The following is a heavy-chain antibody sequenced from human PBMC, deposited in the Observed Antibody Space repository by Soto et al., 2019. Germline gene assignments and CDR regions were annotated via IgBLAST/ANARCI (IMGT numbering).Heavy chain of an antibody. Sequence: GGSLRLSCAASGFTFSSYAMSWVRQAPGKGLEWVSAISGNGGSTYYADSVKGRFTISRDNSKNTLYLQMNSLRAEDTAVYYCAKTITPYYYYYGMDVWGQGTTVTVSS. CDR3: AKTITPYYYYYGMDV. CDR2: ISGNGGST. J-gene: IGHJ6*02. V-gene: IGHV3-23*01. CDR1: GFTFSSYA. D-gene: IGHD3-10*01.